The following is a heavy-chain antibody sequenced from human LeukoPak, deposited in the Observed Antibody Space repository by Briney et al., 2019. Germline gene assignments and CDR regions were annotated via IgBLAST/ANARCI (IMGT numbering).Heavy chain of an antibody. J-gene: IGHJ4*02. V-gene: IGHV1-2*02. Sequence: GASVKVSCKASGYTFTSYGISWVRQAPGQGLEWMGWINPNSGGTNYAQKFQGRVTMTRDTSISTAYMELSRLRSDDTAVYYCARVYHNCGGDCYPYFDYWGQGTLVTVSS. D-gene: IGHD2-21*01. CDR3: ARVYHNCGGDCYPYFDY. CDR1: GYTFTSYG. CDR2: INPNSGGT.